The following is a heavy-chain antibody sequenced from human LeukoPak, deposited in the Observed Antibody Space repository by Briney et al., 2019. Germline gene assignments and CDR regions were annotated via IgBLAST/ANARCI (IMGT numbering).Heavy chain of an antibody. D-gene: IGHD5-24*01. Sequence: PGGSLRLSCAASGFTLSAFWMTWVRQAPGKGLEWVASIKEDGSEKIYVDSVKGRFTISRDNAKKSLYLQMNSLTAEDAAVYYCARGRDNVYWGQGTLVTVSS. V-gene: IGHV3-7*04. CDR1: GFTLSAFW. J-gene: IGHJ4*02. CDR3: ARGRDNVY. CDR2: IKEDGSEK.